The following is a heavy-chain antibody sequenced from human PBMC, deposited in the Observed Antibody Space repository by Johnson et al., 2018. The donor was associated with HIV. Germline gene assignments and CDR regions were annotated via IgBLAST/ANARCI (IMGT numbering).Heavy chain of an antibody. CDR2: IYSGFTT. CDR3: ARAPKSGDYLHAFDV. J-gene: IGHJ3*01. Sequence: EVQLVESGGGLIQTGGSLRLSCVASGFIVSDKDMSWVRQAPGKGLEWVSIIYSGFTTYYVDAVKGRFTISRDNSKNILYLQMNSLRAEDTAIYYCARAPKSGDYLHAFDVWGQGTMVTVSS. D-gene: IGHD2-21*02. V-gene: IGHV3-53*01. CDR1: GFIVSDKD.